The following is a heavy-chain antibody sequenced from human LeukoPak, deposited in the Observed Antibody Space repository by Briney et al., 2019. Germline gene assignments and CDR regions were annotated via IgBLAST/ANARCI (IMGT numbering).Heavy chain of an antibody. D-gene: IGHD3-22*01. CDR2: ISSSSTYI. Sequence: GSLRLSCAASGFSFGSYSMNWVRQAPGKGLEWVSSISSSSTYIYYAESVKGRFTISRDNAKKSLYLQMNSLRTEDTAVYYCARRSDSSGYYLEYWGQGNLVTVSS. J-gene: IGHJ4*02. CDR3: ARRSDSSGYYLEY. V-gene: IGHV3-21*01. CDR1: GFSFGSYS.